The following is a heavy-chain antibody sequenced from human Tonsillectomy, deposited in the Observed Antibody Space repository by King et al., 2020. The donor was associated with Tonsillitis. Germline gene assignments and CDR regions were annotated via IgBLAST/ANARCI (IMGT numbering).Heavy chain of an antibody. V-gene: IGHV3-23*04. CDR1: GFTFSTYT. CDR3: AKHDYIWWSFQH. D-gene: IGHD3-16*01. CDR2: ISGSGGGT. Sequence: VQLVESGGGLVQPGGSLRLSCAASGFTFSTYTMTWVRQAPGKGLEWVSAISGSGGGTHYADSVKGRFTISRDNSKNTLYLVMNSLRAEDTAVYYCAKHDYIWWSFQHWGQGTLATVSS. J-gene: IGHJ1*01.